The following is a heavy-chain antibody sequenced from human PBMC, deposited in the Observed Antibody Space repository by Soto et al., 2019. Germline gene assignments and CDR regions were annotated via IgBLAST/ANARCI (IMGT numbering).Heavy chain of an antibody. D-gene: IGHD3-10*01. V-gene: IGHV3-9*01. CDR2: ISWNGGRI. J-gene: IGHJ4*02. Sequence: GGSVRLSCAASGFTFDDYAMHWVRQAPGKGLEWVSGISWNGGRIGYADSVKGRFTISRDNAKNSLYLQMNSLRAEDTALYYCVKDISGSARPFCGQGTLVTVSS. CDR3: VKDISGSARPF. CDR1: GFTFDDYA.